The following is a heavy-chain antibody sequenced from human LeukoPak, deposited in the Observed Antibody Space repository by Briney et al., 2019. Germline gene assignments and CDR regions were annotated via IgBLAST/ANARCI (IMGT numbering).Heavy chain of an antibody. CDR3: ARDGSGYCSGGSCYSAEYFQH. CDR2: ISSSTSYI. CDR1: GFTFSSYS. Sequence: PGGSLRLSCAASGFTFSSYSMNWVRQAPGKGLEWVSSISSSTSYIYYADSVRGRFTISRDNAKNSLYLQMNSLRAEDTAVYYCARDGSGYCSGGSCYSAEYFQHWGQGTLVTVSS. D-gene: IGHD2-15*01. V-gene: IGHV3-21*01. J-gene: IGHJ1*01.